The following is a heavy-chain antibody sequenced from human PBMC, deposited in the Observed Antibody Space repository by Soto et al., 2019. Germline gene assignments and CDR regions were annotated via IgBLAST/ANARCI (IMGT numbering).Heavy chain of an antibody. CDR1: VFTFSNYA. Sequence: GSLRLSGTASVFTFSNYAINWVRLAPGKRLEWVSSVIGSGVNVFYADSVKGRFTISRDNSKNTVYLEMNSLRADDTAEYFCAKGSAFECKGAICYPFDHWGRGTLVTVSS. J-gene: IGHJ4*02. CDR3: AKGSAFECKGAICYPFDH. D-gene: IGHD3-10*01. CDR2: VIGSGVNV. V-gene: IGHV3-23*01.